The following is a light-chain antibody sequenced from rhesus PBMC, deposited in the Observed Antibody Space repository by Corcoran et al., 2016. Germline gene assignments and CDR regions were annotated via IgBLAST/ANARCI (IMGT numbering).Light chain of an antibody. CDR2: YAS. J-gene: IGKJ2*01. Sequence: DIHMTQSPSSLSASVGDTVTITCRASQGIINNLAWYQQKPGKVPKLLIYYASTLQSGVPSRFTGSGSGTDFPLTLSSLQPEDFATYYGQHGYDTPFSFGRGTKVEIK. CDR3: QHGYDTPFS. CDR1: QGIINN. V-gene: IGKV1S15*01.